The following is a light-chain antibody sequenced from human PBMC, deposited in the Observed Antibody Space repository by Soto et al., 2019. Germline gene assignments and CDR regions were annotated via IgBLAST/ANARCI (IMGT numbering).Light chain of an antibody. J-gene: IGKJ2*01. Sequence: EIVMTPSPAPLSSSPGESVSISCRASEGLFSFLAWYQQEPDQATILLIYAVSTKSTGVPCRFSGSGSAADFTLTISSVQHDESAVYYCQSYSDWPYIFGQGTKLEIK. CDR2: AVS. CDR1: EGLFSF. CDR3: QSYSDWPYI. V-gene: IGKV3-15*01.